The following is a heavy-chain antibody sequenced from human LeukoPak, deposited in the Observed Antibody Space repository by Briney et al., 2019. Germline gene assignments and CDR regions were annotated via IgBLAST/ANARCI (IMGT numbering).Heavy chain of an antibody. J-gene: IGHJ4*02. Sequence: SETLSRTCTVSGGSISSSSYYWGWIRQPPGKGREWIGCIYYSGRAYYNPSLMSRATISVDTPNTQFSLKLSSVNAADTAVYYCARHRRDIVVVVAAPYYFDYWGQGTLVTASS. D-gene: IGHD2-15*01. CDR2: IYYSGRA. V-gene: IGHV4-39*01. CDR3: ARHRRDIVVVVAAPYYFDY. CDR1: GGSISSSSYY.